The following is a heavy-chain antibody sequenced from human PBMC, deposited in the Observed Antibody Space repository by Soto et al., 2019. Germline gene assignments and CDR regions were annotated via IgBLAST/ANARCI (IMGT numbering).Heavy chain of an antibody. J-gene: IGHJ2*01. CDR3: XXXXXXXXXXXXYFDL. CDR2: ISYDGINK. Sequence: QVQLVESGGGVVQPGRSLGLSCAASGFTFNTYGMHWVXXXXXXXXXXXAAISYDGINKYYVDSVKGRFTISRDNSKXXXXXXXXXXXXXXXXXXXXXXXXXXXXXXXXYFDLWGRGSLVTVSS. V-gene: IGHV3-30*03. CDR1: GFTFNTYG.